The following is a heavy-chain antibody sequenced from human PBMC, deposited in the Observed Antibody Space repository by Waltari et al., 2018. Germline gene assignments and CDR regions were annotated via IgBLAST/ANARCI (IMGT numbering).Heavy chain of an antibody. D-gene: IGHD3-22*01. CDR2: INPNSGGT. V-gene: IGHV1-2*06. CDR3: ARVDYYDSSGYYYDNNWFDP. J-gene: IGHJ5*02. Sequence: QVQLVQSGAEVKKPGASVKVSCKASGYTFTGYYMHWVRQAPGQGLEWMGRINPNSGGTNYAQKFQGRVTMTRDTSISTAYMELSRLRSDDTAVYYCARVDYYDSSGYYYDNNWFDPWGQGTLVTVSS. CDR1: GYTFTGYY.